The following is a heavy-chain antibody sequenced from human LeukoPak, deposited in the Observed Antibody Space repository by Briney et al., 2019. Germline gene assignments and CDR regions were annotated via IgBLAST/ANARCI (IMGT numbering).Heavy chain of an antibody. CDR1: GFTFSSYA. D-gene: IGHD6-13*01. J-gene: IGHJ6*02. CDR2: ISGSGGST. Sequence: GGSLRLSCAASGFTFSSYAMSWVRQAPGKGLEWVSAISGSGGSTYYAESVKGRFTISRDNSKNTLYLQMNSLRAEDTAVYYCARDLGSSSWTYYYGMDVWGQGTTVTVSS. CDR3: ARDLGSSSWTYYYGMDV. V-gene: IGHV3-23*01.